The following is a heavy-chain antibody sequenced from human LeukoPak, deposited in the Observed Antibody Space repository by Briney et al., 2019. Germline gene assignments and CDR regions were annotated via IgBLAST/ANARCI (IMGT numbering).Heavy chain of an antibody. Sequence: ASVKVSCKASGYTFTSYDINWVRQATGQGLKWMGWMNPNSGNTGYAQKFQGRVTITRNTSISTAYMELSSLRSEDTAVYYCARGPPLAYCGGDCYSYSFDYWGQGTLVTVSS. J-gene: IGHJ4*02. V-gene: IGHV1-8*03. CDR3: ARGPPLAYCGGDCYSYSFDY. D-gene: IGHD2-21*02. CDR1: GYTFTSYD. CDR2: MNPNSGNT.